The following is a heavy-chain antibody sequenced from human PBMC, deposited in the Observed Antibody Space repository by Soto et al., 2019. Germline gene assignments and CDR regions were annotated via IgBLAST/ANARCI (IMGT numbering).Heavy chain of an antibody. V-gene: IGHV1-69*01. J-gene: IGHJ4*02. CDR3: ARWPYCGGDCLGYFDY. Sequence: QVQLVQSGAEVKKPGSSVKVSRKASGGTFSSSAISWVRQAPGQGLEWMGGIIPIYGTANYAQKFQGRVTITADESTSTAYMELSSLRSEDTAVYYCARWPYCGGDCLGYFDYWGQGTLVTVSS. CDR2: IIPIYGTA. CDR1: GGTFSSSA. D-gene: IGHD2-21*02.